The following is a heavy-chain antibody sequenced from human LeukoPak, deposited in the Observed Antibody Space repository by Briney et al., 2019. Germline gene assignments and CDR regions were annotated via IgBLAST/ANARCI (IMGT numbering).Heavy chain of an antibody. CDR3: ARGQTGTPVPFDH. CDR1: GGSISSSNYF. CDR2: IYYSGST. V-gene: IGHV4-39*07. Sequence: SETLSLTCTVSGGSISSSNYFWGWIRQPPGKGLEWIGSIYYSGSTNYNPSLKSRVTISVDTSKNQFSLKLSSVTAADTAVYYCARGQTGTPVPFDHWGQGTLVTVSS. D-gene: IGHD1-7*01. J-gene: IGHJ4*02.